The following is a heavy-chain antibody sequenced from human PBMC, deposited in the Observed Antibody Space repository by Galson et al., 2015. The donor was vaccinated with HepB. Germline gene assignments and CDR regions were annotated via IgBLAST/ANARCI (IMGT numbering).Heavy chain of an antibody. CDR1: GGSISSRSYY. CDR3: ARWYTSGGYLGRIDY. D-gene: IGHD6-19*01. Sequence: SETLSLTCTVSGGSISSRSYYWGWIRQPPGKGLEWIGTIYYSGVTYYKLSPKSRVTISVDTSKYQFSLKLSSVTAADPAVYYWARWYTSGGYLGRIDYWGQGTLVSVSS. J-gene: IGHJ4*02. CDR2: IYYSGVT. V-gene: IGHV4-39*01.